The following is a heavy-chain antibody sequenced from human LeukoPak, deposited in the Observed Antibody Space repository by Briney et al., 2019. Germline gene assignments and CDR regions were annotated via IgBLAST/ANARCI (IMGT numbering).Heavy chain of an antibody. CDR3: TRDLMDYDVSTGLHHYYMDV. J-gene: IGHJ6*02. Sequence: GGSLRLSCAASGFTVSSNYMSWVRQAPGKGLEWVSVIYSGGSTYYADSVRGRFTISRDNAKNTLYLQMNTLRVEDTAVYYCTRDLMDYDVSTGLHHYYMDVWGQGTTVTVSS. V-gene: IGHV3-53*01. D-gene: IGHD3-9*01. CDR2: IYSGGST. CDR1: GFTVSSNY.